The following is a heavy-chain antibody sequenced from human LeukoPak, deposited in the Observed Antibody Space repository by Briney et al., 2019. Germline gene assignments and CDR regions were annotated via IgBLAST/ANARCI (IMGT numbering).Heavy chain of an antibody. V-gene: IGHV3-43*02. CDR1: GFTFDDYA. CDR3: AKDMVATISDSIFDY. D-gene: IGHD5-12*01. Sequence: GGSLRLSCAASGFTFDDYAMHWVRQAPGKGLEWVSLISGDGGSTYYADSVKGRFTISRDNSKNSLYLQMNSLRTEDTALYYCAKDMVATISDSIFDYWGQGTLVTVSS. J-gene: IGHJ4*02. CDR2: ISGDGGST.